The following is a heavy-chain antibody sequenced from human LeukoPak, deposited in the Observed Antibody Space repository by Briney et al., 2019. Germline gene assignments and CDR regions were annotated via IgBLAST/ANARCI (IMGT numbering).Heavy chain of an antibody. D-gene: IGHD4-17*01. J-gene: IGHJ4*02. Sequence: SVKVSCKASGGTFSSYAISWVRRAPGQGLEWMGGIIPIFGTANYAQKFQGRVTITADKSTSTAYMELSSLRSEDTAVYYCARGPPTVPNFDYWGQGTLVTVSS. V-gene: IGHV1-69*06. CDR1: GGTFSSYA. CDR2: IIPIFGTA. CDR3: ARGPPTVPNFDY.